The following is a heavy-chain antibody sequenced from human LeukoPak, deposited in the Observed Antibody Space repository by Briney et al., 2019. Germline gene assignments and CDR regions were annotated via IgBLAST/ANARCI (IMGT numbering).Heavy chain of an antibody. D-gene: IGHD6-19*01. J-gene: IGHJ4*02. V-gene: IGHV3-48*03. CDR1: GFTFSSYE. CDR3: AREDPGIAVAVDY. Sequence: GGSLRLSCAASGFTFSSYEMNWVRQAPGKGLEGVSYISSSGSTIYYADSVKGRFTISRDNANNSLYLQMNSLRAEDTAIYYCAREDPGIAVAVDYWGQGTLVTVSS. CDR2: ISSSGSTI.